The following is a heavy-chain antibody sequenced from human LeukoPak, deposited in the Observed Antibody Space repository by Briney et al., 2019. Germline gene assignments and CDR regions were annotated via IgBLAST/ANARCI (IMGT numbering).Heavy chain of an antibody. J-gene: IGHJ4*02. Sequence: ASVKVSCKVSGYTLTELSMHWVRQAPGKGLEWTGGFDPEHGETIYAQKFQGRVTMSEDTSTDTAYMELSSLRSDDTAVYYCASDPVGYCSANGCYSVDYWGQGTLVTVSS. CDR1: GYTLTELS. V-gene: IGHV1-24*01. D-gene: IGHD2-15*01. CDR3: ASDPVGYCSANGCYSVDY. CDR2: FDPEHGET.